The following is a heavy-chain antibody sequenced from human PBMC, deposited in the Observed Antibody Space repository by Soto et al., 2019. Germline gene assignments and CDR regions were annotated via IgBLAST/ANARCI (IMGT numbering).Heavy chain of an antibody. D-gene: IGHD6-13*01. J-gene: IGHJ3*02. V-gene: IGHV3-11*01. CDR1: GFTFSDYY. CDR2: ISSSGNTI. CDR3: ARDEGGSSWYRLDALDI. Sequence: QVQLVESGGGLVKPGGSLRLSCAASGFTFSDYYMSWIRQAPGKGLEWVSYISSSGNTIYYADSVKGRFTISRDNAKNXPYLQMNSLRAEDTAVYYCARDEGGSSWYRLDALDIWGQGTMVTVSS.